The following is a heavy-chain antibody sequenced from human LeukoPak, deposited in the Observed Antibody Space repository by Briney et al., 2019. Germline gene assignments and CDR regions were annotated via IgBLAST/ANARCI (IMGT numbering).Heavy chain of an antibody. CDR1: GFTFSSYA. CDR3: AKAEYYYDSSGYYLFDY. V-gene: IGHV3-23*01. J-gene: IGHJ4*02. CDR2: ISGSGGST. Sequence: QTGGSLRLSCAASGFTFSSYAMSWVRQAPGKGLEWVSAISGSGGSTYYADSVKGRFTISRDNSKNTLYLQMNSLRAEDTAVYYCAKAEYYYDSSGYYLFDYWGQGTLVTVSS. D-gene: IGHD3-22*01.